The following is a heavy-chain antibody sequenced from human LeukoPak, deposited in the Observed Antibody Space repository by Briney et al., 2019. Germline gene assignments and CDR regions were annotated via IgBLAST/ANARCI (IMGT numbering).Heavy chain of an antibody. J-gene: IGHJ5*02. Sequence: SETLSLTCAVYGGSFSGYYWSWIRQPPGKGLEWIGEINHSGSTYYNPSLKSRVTISVDTSKNQFSLKLSSVTAADTAVYYCARGSVVVPAANSNWFDPWGQGTLVTVSS. D-gene: IGHD2-2*01. V-gene: IGHV4-34*01. CDR3: ARGSVVVPAANSNWFDP. CDR1: GGSFSGYY. CDR2: INHSGST.